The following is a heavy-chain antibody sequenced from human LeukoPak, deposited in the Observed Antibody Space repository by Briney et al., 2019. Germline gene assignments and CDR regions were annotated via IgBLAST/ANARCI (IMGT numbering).Heavy chain of an antibody. CDR3: ARDPYSGSYGNYYYYFMDV. D-gene: IGHD1-26*01. CDR2: ITSGSSYI. V-gene: IGHV3-21*01. Sequence: GGSLRLSCAASGFTFSSYWMSWVRQAPGKGLEWVSSITSGSSYIYYADSVKGRFTISRDNAKNSLYLQMNSLRAEDTAVYYCARDPYSGSYGNYYYYFMDVWGKGTTVTISS. J-gene: IGHJ6*03. CDR1: GFTFSSYW.